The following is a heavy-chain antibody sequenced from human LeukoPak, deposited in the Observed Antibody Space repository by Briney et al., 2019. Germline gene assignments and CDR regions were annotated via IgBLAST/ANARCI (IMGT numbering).Heavy chain of an antibody. V-gene: IGHV3-23*01. J-gene: IGHJ5*02. CDR2: LSGSGGST. D-gene: IGHD2-15*01. CDR1: GFTFSTYA. CDR3: AKGDYCNGGICYSPAS. Sequence: PGGSLRLSCAASGFTFSTYAMSWVRQAPGKGLGWASALSGSGGSTYYADSVKGRFTISRDNSKNTLYLLMNSLRAEDTAVYYCAKGDYCNGGICYSPASWGQGTLVTVSS.